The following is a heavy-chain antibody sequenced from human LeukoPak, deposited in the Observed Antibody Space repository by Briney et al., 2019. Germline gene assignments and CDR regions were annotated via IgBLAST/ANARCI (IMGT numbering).Heavy chain of an antibody. J-gene: IGHJ4*02. D-gene: IGHD6-13*01. Sequence: PSATLSLTCTVSGGSISSYYWSWIRQPPGKGLEWIGYIYYSGSTNYNPSLKSRVTISVDTSKNQFSLKLSSVTAADTAVYYCARGQQLVIYWGQGTLVTVSS. CDR2: IYYSGST. CDR3: ARGQQLVIY. CDR1: GGSISSYY. V-gene: IGHV4-59*01.